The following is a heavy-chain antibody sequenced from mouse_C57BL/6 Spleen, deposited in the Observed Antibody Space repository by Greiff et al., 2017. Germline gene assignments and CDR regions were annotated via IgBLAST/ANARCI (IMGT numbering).Heavy chain of an antibody. Sequence: QVQLKQPGAELVRPGSSVKLSCKASGYTFTSYWMDWVKQRPGQGLEWIGNIYPSDSETHYNQKFKDKATLTVDKSSSTAYMQLSSLTAEDSAVYYCAFITTVPFAYWGQGTLVTVSA. D-gene: IGHD1-1*01. CDR1: GYTFTSYW. V-gene: IGHV1-61*01. J-gene: IGHJ3*01. CDR2: IYPSDSET. CDR3: AFITTVPFAY.